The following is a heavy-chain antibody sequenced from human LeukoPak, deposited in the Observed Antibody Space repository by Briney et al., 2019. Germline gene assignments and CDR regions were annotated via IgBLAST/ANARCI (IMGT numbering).Heavy chain of an antibody. J-gene: IGHJ4*02. CDR1: GFTFSSYS. D-gene: IGHD3-10*01. CDR2: ISNSDDYR. Sequence: GGSLRISCAASGFTFSSYSMNWVRQAPGKGLEWVSSISNSDDYRYYEDSVKGRFTIPRDNAKNSLYLRMNSLRAEDTAVYYCARGVYFFDYWGQGTLVTVSS. CDR3: ARGVYFFDY. V-gene: IGHV3-21*01.